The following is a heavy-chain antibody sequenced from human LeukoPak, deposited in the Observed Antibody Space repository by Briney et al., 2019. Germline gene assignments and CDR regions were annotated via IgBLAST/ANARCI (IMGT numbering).Heavy chain of an antibody. CDR3: ARMATQWMGNAFDI. CDR1: GFTFSSYS. CDR2: ISSSSSTI. J-gene: IGHJ3*02. D-gene: IGHD5-24*01. V-gene: IGHV3-48*01. Sequence: GGPLRLSCAASGFTFSSYSMNWVRQAPGKGLEWVSYISSSSSTIYYADSVKGRFTISRDNAKNSLYLQMNSLRAEDTAVYYCARMATQWMGNAFDIWGQGTMVTVSS.